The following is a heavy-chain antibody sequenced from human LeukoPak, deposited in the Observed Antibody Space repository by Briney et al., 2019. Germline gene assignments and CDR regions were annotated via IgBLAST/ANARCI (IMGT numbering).Heavy chain of an antibody. CDR3: VKDISCYGDPFDD. CDR1: GFIFDDYA. CDR2: LSWNSGII. J-gene: IGHJ4*02. D-gene: IGHD5-12*01. V-gene: IGHV3-9*01. Sequence: GGSLRLSCVASGFIFDDYAMHWVRQAPGKGLEWVSGLSWNSGIIEYADSVKGRFTISRDNARNSLYLQMNSLRADDTAFYYCVKDISCYGDPFDDWGQGTLVTVSS.